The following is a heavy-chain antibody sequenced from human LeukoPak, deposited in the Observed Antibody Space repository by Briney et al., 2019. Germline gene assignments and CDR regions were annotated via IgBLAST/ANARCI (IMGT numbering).Heavy chain of an antibody. D-gene: IGHD2-2*01. CDR3: ALEPLGYCSTSSCPRWFDP. CDR1: GFTFHDYA. Sequence: GGSLRLSCAASGFTFHDYAMHWVRQTPGKGLEWLSVISGDGGQRYYAETVKGRFTISRDNSIKSLYLQMNGLRTEDTALYYCALEPLGYCSTSSCPRWFDPRGQGTLVTVSS. V-gene: IGHV3-43*02. CDR2: ISGDGGQR. J-gene: IGHJ5*02.